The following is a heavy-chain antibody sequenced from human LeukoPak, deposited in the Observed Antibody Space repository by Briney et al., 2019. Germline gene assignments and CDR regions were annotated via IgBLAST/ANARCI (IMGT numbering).Heavy chain of an antibody. D-gene: IGHD3-9*01. Sequence: PGGSLRLSCAASGFTFSSYWMSWVRQAPGKGLEWVANIKQDGSEKYYVDSVKGRFTISRDNVKNSLYLQMNSLRAEDTAVYYCARVGNVLRYFDWLNPPLDFDYWGQGTLVTVSS. CDR1: GFTFSSYW. J-gene: IGHJ4*02. CDR2: IKQDGSEK. CDR3: ARVGNVLRYFDWLNPPLDFDY. V-gene: IGHV3-7*03.